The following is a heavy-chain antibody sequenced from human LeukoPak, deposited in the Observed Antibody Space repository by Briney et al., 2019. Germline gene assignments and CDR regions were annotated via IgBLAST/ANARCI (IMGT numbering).Heavy chain of an antibody. Sequence: SGTLSLTCAVSGGSISSSHWWSWVRQPPGEGLEWIGEIFHSGTSNYNPSLKSRVTISVDTSKNQFSLKLSSVTAADTAVYYCARIGHEDYYFDYWGQGTLVTVSS. CDR2: IFHSGTS. CDR3: ARIGHEDYYFDY. V-gene: IGHV4-4*02. J-gene: IGHJ4*02. CDR1: GGSISSSHW.